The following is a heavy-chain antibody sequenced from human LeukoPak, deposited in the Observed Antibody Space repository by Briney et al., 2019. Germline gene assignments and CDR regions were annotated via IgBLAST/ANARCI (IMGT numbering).Heavy chain of an antibody. CDR2: ISGSGDNT. V-gene: IGHV3-23*01. J-gene: IGHJ5*02. Sequence: GGSLRLSCAVSGFTFSGSAIHWVRQAPGKGLEWVSGISGSGDNTYYADSVKGRFTISRDNSKNTLYLQMNSLRADDTAVYYCAKGGLVHRFDPWGQGTLVTVSS. CDR3: AKGGLVHRFDP. CDR1: GFTFSGSA.